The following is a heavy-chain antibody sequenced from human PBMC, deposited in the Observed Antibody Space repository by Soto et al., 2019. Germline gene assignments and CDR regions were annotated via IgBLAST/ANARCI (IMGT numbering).Heavy chain of an antibody. J-gene: IGHJ4*01. CDR1: GGSFSGYY. D-gene: IGHD6-19*01. CDR2: INHSGST. CDR3: ARVVSVWLDRSDYDY. Sequence: PSETLSLSCAVYGGSFSGYYWSWIRQTPGKGLEWIGEINHSGSTNYNPSLKSRVTISVDTSKNQFSLKLSSVTAADTAVYYCARVVSVWLDRSDYDYLGHGTLVTVSS. V-gene: IGHV4-34*01.